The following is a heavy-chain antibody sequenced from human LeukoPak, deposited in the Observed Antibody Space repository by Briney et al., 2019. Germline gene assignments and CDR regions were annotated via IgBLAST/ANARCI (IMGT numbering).Heavy chain of an antibody. CDR1: GGSISSGGYY. CDR3: ARGTFPLRRRYDAFDI. V-gene: IGHV4-39*01. Sequence: NPSETLSLTCTVSGGSISSGGYYWGWIRQPPGKGLEWIGSIYYSGSTYYNPSLKSRVTISVDTSKNQFSLKLSSVTAADTAVYYCARGTFPLRRRYDAFDIWGQGTMVTVSS. CDR2: IYYSGST. J-gene: IGHJ3*02. D-gene: IGHD2/OR15-2a*01.